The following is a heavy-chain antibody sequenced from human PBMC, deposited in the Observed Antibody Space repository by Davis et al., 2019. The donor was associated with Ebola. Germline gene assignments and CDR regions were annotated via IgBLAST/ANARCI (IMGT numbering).Heavy chain of an antibody. CDR1: GFTFSSYW. J-gene: IGHJ3*02. Sequence: PGGSLRLSCAASGFTFSSYWMHWVRQAPGKGLEWVAVISYDGSNKYYADSVKGRFTISRDNSKNTLYLQMNSLRAEETAVYYCARGGDGSGPARSAFDIWGQGTMVTVSS. CDR2: ISYDGSNK. CDR3: ARGGDGSGPARSAFDI. D-gene: IGHD3-10*01. V-gene: IGHV3-30-3*01.